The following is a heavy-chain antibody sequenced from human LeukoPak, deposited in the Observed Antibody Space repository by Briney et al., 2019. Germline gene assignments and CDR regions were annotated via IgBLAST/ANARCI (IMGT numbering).Heavy chain of an antibody. CDR3: ARDGWFYYDSTDYSGFDY. CDR2: INPSGGSI. J-gene: IGHJ4*02. CDR1: GYTFTRYD. D-gene: IGHD3-22*01. Sequence: GASVKVSCKASGYTFTRYDMHWVRQAPGQGLEWMGIINPSGGSINYAQKFQGRVTMTRDTSTSTVYMELSSLRSKDTAVYYCARDGWFYYDSTDYSGFDYWGQGTLVTVSS. V-gene: IGHV1-46*01.